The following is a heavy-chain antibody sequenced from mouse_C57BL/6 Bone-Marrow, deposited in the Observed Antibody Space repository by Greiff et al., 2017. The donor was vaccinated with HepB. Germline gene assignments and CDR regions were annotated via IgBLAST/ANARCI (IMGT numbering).Heavy chain of an antibody. CDR1: GYAFSSYW. J-gene: IGHJ2*01. Sequence: VKLMESGAELVKPGASVKISCKASGYAFSSYWMNWVKQRPGKGLEWIGQIYPGDGDTNYNGKFKGKATLTADKSSSTAYMQLSSLTSEDSAVYFCAREDYYGTLDYWGQGTTLTVSS. V-gene: IGHV1-80*01. CDR2: IYPGDGDT. CDR3: AREDYYGTLDY. D-gene: IGHD1-1*01.